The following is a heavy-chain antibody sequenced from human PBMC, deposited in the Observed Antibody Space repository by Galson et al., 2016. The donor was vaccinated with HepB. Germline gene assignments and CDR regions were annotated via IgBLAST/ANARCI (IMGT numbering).Heavy chain of an antibody. J-gene: IGHJ6*02. CDR2: ISGNGGST. V-gene: IGHV3-23*01. D-gene: IGHD3-10*01. CDR1: GFTFSRYA. Sequence: SLRLSCAAPGFTFSRYAMSWVRKAPGKGLEWVSTISGNGGSTYYADSVKGRFTISTDNSKNTLYLQMNGLRADDTAVYYCAKIIMVQGGFYFYGMNVWGQGTTVTVSS. CDR3: AKIIMVQGGFYFYGMNV.